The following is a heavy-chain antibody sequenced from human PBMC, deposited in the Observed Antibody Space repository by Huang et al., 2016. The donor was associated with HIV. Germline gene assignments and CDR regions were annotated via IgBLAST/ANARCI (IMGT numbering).Heavy chain of an antibody. V-gene: IGHV4-59*02. D-gene: IGHD6-19*01. CDR3: VRDQGRLAVGGIDNWFDP. CDR2: VYDSGTT. J-gene: IGHJ5*02. Sequence: QVRLQESGPGLVKPSETLSLSCTVSGDSVSSQYWGWIRHPPGKGLEWIGTVYDSGTTKYNPRLKSRITISVDTSKNGFSLNITSVSAADTAMYFCVRDQGRLAVGGIDNWFDPWGQGALVTVSS. CDR1: GDSVSSQY.